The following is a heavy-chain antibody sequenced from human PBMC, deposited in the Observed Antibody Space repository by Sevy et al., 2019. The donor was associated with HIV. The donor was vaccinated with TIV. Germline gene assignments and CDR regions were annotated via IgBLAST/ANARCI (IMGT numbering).Heavy chain of an antibody. J-gene: IGHJ3*02. V-gene: IGHV1-46*01. CDR3: ESVRDEYANDAFDI. CDR1: RYTFTSYY. Sequence: SSVKVSFKASRYTFTSYYMHWVRQAPGQGLEWMGIINPIGGSTSYAQKFQGRVTMTRDTSTSTVYMELSRLRSEDTAVYYCESVRDEYANDAFDIWGQGTMVTVSS. D-gene: IGHD2-2*01. CDR2: INPIGGST.